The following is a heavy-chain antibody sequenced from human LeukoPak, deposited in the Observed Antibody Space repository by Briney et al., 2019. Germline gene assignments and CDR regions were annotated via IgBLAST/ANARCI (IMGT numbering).Heavy chain of an antibody. CDR2: ISWDGGST. CDR1: GFTFDDYA. Sequence: GSLRLSCAASGFTFDDYAMHWVRQAPGKGLEWVSLISWDGGSTYYADSVKGRFTISRDNSKNSLYLQMNSLRTEDTALYYCAKSGDNFGYSVSFDYWGQGTLVTVSS. D-gene: IGHD5-18*01. J-gene: IGHJ4*02. V-gene: IGHV3-43*01. CDR3: AKSGDNFGYSVSFDY.